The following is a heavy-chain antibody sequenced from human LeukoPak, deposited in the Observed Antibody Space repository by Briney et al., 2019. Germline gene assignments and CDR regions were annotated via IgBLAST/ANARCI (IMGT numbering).Heavy chain of an antibody. V-gene: IGHV3-11*01. D-gene: IGHD3-22*01. CDR1: GFTFSDYY. CDR2: ITSSGSII. Sequence: GGSLRLSCAASGFTFSDYYMSWIRQAPGKGLEWVSYITSSGSIIYYADSVKGRFTISRDNAKNSLYLRMNSLRAEDTAVYYCARDYDSSGYSSSVQHWGQGTPVTVSS. J-gene: IGHJ1*01. CDR3: ARDYDSSGYSSSVQH.